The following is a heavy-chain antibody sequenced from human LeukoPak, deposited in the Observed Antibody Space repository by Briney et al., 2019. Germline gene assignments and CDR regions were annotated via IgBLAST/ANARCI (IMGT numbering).Heavy chain of an antibody. CDR1: GGSISSGGYY. J-gene: IGHJ5*02. V-gene: IGHV4-61*08. D-gene: IGHD3-22*01. Sequence: SETLSLTCTVSGGSISSGGYYWSWIRQHPGKGLEWIGYIYYSGSTYYNPSLKSRVTISVDTSKNQFSLKLSSVTAADTAVYYCARLYDSSGYTNWLDHWGQGTLVTVSS. CDR2: IYYSGST. CDR3: ARLYDSSGYTNWLDH.